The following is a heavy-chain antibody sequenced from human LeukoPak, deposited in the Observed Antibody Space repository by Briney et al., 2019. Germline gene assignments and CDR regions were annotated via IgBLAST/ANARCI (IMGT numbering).Heavy chain of an antibody. D-gene: IGHD6-19*01. V-gene: IGHV4-61*08. CDR3: ARDEKYSSGWRTWYFDL. CDR2: IYYSGST. Sequence: PSETLSLTCTVSGGSISSGGYYWSWIRQPPGKGLEWIGYIYYSGSTNYNPSLKSRVTISVDTSKNQFSLKLSSVTAADTAVYYCARDEKYSSGWRTWYFDLWGRGTQVTVSS. J-gene: IGHJ2*01. CDR1: GGSISSGGYY.